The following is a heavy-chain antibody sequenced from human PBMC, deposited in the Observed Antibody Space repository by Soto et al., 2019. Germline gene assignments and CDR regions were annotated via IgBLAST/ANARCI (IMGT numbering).Heavy chain of an antibody. CDR2: IYYSGST. CDR3: ARQIAAGSFTYYFDS. CDR1: GDSISSGAYY. V-gene: IGHV4-31*03. D-gene: IGHD6-25*01. Sequence: KTSETLSLTCTVSGDSISSGAYYWAWIRQHPVKGLEWIGYIYYSGSTHHNPSLKSRDTISIDTSKNQFSLKLSSVTAADTAVYYCARQIAAGSFTYYFDSWGQGTLVTVSS. J-gene: IGHJ4*02.